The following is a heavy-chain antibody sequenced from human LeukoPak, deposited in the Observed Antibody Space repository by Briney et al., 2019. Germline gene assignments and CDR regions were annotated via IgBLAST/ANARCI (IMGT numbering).Heavy chain of an antibody. D-gene: IGHD4-17*01. V-gene: IGHV3-48*01. Sequence: GGSLRLSCAASGFTFSSYSMNWVRQAPGKGLEWVSYISSSSSTIYYTDSVKGRFTISRDNAKNSLYLQMNSLRAEDTAVYYCARGGEVTIRYFDLWGRGTLVTVSS. J-gene: IGHJ2*01. CDR3: ARGGEVTIRYFDL. CDR2: ISSSSSTI. CDR1: GFTFSSYS.